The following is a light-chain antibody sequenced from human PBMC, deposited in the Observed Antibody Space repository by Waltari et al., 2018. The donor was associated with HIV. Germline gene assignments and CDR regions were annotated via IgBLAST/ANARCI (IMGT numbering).Light chain of an antibody. J-gene: IGKJ1*01. Sequence: DIVMTQSPLPLSVTPGEPASISCRSGQSLLHSNGYNYLDWYPQKPGQSPQLLIYLGSNRASGVPDRFTGSGSGTDFTLKISRVEAEDVGVYYCMQALQTPWTFGQGTKVEIK. CDR1: QSLLHSNGYNY. CDR3: MQALQTPWT. V-gene: IGKV2-28*01. CDR2: LGS.